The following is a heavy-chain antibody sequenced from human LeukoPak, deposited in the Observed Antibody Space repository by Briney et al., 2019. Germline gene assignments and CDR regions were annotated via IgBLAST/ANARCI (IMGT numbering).Heavy chain of an antibody. CDR1: GGSISSGGYY. CDR3: ATGEGETWGLIRRDAFDI. V-gene: IGHV4-31*03. Sequence: PSETLSLTCTVSGGSISSGGYYWSWIRQHPGKGLEWIGYIYYSGSTYYNPSLKSRVTISVDTSKNQFSLKLSSVTAADTAVYYCATGEGETWGLIRRDAFDIWGQGTMVTVSS. D-gene: IGHD3-16*01. CDR2: IYYSGST. J-gene: IGHJ3*02.